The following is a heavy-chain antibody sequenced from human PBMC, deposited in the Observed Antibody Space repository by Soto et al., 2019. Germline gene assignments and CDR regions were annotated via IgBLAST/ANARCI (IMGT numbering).Heavy chain of an antibody. J-gene: IGHJ3*02. V-gene: IGHV4-59*01. CDR3: ARVWGGAFDI. Sequence: SETLSLTCTVSGCSISSYYWSLIRQPPGKGLEWIGYIYYSGSTNYNPSLKSRVTISVDTSKNQFSLKLSSVTAADTAVYYCARVWGGAFDIWGQGTMVTVSS. CDR2: IYYSGST. CDR1: GCSISSYY. D-gene: IGHD3-10*01.